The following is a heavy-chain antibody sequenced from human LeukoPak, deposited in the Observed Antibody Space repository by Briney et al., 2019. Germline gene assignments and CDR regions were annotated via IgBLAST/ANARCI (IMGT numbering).Heavy chain of an antibody. CDR3: ARLDPVMVRLNYYYYIDV. CDR1: GFTFSSYS. D-gene: IGHD5-18*01. Sequence: AGGSLRLSCAASGFTFSSYSMNWVRQAPGKGLEWVSSISSSGSTIYYADSVKGRFTISRDNAKNSLYLQIDTLRVEDTGVYYCARLDPVMVRLNYYYYIDVWGKGTTVTVSS. V-gene: IGHV3-48*04. J-gene: IGHJ6*03. CDR2: ISSSGSTI.